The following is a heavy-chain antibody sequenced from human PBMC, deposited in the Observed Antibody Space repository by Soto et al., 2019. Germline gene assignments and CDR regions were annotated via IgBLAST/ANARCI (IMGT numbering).Heavy chain of an antibody. CDR1: GGSFSTYA. D-gene: IGHD1-1*01. Sequence: QVQLVQSGAEVKKPGSSVKVSCKASGGSFSTYAINWVRQAPGQGLEWMGGIIPTFGSANNAQEFQGRVTITADESTSTVFMELTRLRSDDTAVHYCARGREMATSKFYFDYWGQGTLVTVSS. CDR2: IIPTFGSA. J-gene: IGHJ4*02. V-gene: IGHV1-69*01. CDR3: ARGREMATSKFYFDY.